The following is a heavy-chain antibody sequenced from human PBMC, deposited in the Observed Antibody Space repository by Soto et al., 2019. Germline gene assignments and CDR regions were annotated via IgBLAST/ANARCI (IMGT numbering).Heavy chain of an antibody. CDR1: GFAFNNYG. Sequence: GGSLRLSCTVSGFAFNNYGINWVRQAPGKGLGWVSSISKSDYTYYSDSVKGRFTIPRDNAKNSVSLQMNTLRVEDTAVYYCAREDSIIIPAVSDFWGQGTLVTVSS. J-gene: IGHJ4*02. CDR3: AREDSIIIPAVSDF. V-gene: IGHV3-21*01. CDR2: ISKSDYT. D-gene: IGHD2-2*01.